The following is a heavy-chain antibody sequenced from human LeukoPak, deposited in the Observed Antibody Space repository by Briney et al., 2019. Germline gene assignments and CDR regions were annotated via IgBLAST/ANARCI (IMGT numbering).Heavy chain of an antibody. V-gene: IGHV3-48*01. Sequence: GGSLRLSCAASGFTFSSYSMNWVRQAPGKGLEWVSYISSSSSTIYYADSVKGRFTISRDNAKNSLYLQMNSLRAEDTAVYYCESLDYGDSYYYYYMDVWGKATTVTVSS. J-gene: IGHJ6*03. D-gene: IGHD4-17*01. CDR2: ISSSSSTI. CDR1: GFTFSSYS. CDR3: ESLDYGDSYYYYYMDV.